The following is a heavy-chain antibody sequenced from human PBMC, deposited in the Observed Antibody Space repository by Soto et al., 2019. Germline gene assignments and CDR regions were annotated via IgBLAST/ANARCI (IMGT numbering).Heavy chain of an antibody. CDR3: AEGRDYADYGIYMDD. Sequence: EVQLVESGGKWVQPGGSLRLSCSASGFTFSNYALNWVRQAPGKGLEYVSTISRGGRNTYFAASVKGRFTISRDNSKNTLYLHMSSLRLEDTAVYHCAEGRDYADYGIYMDDRGTGTTVTVSS. V-gene: IGHV3-64D*08. CDR2: ISRGGRNT. CDR1: GFTFSNYA. D-gene: IGHD4-17*01. J-gene: IGHJ6*03.